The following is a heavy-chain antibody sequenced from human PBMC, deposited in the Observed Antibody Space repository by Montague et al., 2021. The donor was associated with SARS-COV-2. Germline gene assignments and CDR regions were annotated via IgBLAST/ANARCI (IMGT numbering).Heavy chain of an antibody. CDR2: IYYSGST. Sequence: SETLSLTCNVSGGSISSYYWSWIRQPPGKGLEWNGYIYYSGSTNYNPSLKSRVTISIDTSKNQFSLKLSSVTAADTAVYYCARHALGYFDWLNEGYFDYWGQGTLVTVSS. J-gene: IGHJ4*02. D-gene: IGHD3-9*01. CDR3: ARHALGYFDWLNEGYFDY. CDR1: GGSISSYY. V-gene: IGHV4-59*08.